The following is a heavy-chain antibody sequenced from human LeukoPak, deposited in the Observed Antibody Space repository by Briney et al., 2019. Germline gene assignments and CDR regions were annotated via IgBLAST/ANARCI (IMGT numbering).Heavy chain of an antibody. J-gene: IGHJ5*02. D-gene: IGHD3-22*01. Sequence: PGGSLRLSCAASGFSFSSYGMHWVRQAPGKGLEWVAVISYDGSNKYYADSVKGRFTISRDNSKNTLYLQMNSLRAEDTAVYYCAKGAYYDSSGYYPLWFDPWGQGTLVTVSS. CDR1: GFSFSSYG. V-gene: IGHV3-30*18. CDR2: ISYDGSNK. CDR3: AKGAYYDSSGYYPLWFDP.